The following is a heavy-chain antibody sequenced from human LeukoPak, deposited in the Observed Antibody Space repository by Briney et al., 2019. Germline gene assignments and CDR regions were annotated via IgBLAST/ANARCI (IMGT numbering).Heavy chain of an antibody. J-gene: IGHJ5*02. CDR3: ARESGYYDVLTGYYNQNWFDP. V-gene: IGHV4-34*01. Sequence: SETLSLTCAVYGGSFSGSYWSWIRQPPGKGLEWIGEINHSGSTNYNPSLKSRVTISVDTSKNQFSLKLSSVTAADTAVFYCARESGYYDVLTGYYNQNWFDPWGQGTLVTVSS. CDR1: GGSFSGSY. CDR2: INHSGST. D-gene: IGHD3-9*01.